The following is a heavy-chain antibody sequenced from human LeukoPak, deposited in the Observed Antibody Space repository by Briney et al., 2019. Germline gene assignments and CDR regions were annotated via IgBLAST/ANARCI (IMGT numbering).Heavy chain of an antibody. Sequence: GGSLRLSCAASGFNLDDYAMHWGRQAPGTGLEWASGISYNSDTIAYADSVKGRFTISRDNAKNSLYLQMNSLRAEDTALYYCAKDYCGGDCYSGWYFDLWGRGTLVTVSS. CDR2: ISYNSDTI. J-gene: IGHJ2*01. D-gene: IGHD2-21*02. V-gene: IGHV3-9*01. CDR1: GFNLDDYA. CDR3: AKDYCGGDCYSGWYFDL.